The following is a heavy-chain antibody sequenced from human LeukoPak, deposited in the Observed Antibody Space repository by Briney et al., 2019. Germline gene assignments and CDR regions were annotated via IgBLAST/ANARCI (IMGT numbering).Heavy chain of an antibody. V-gene: IGHV4-34*01. CDR2: INHSGST. J-gene: IGHJ3*02. Sequence: SETLSLTCAVYGGSFSGYYWSWIRQPPGKGLEWIGEINHSGSTNYNPSLKSRVTISVDTSKNQFSLKLSSVTAADTAVYYCARRSGTYHAFDIWGQGTMVTVSS. D-gene: IGHD1-26*01. CDR3: ARRSGTYHAFDI. CDR1: GGSFSGYY.